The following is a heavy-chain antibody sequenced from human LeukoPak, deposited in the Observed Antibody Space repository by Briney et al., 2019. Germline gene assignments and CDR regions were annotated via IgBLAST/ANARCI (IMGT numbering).Heavy chain of an antibody. CDR1: GDPISGYSNY. J-gene: IGHJ4*02. CDR2: SYDHGST. CDR3: AREYSAFDY. D-gene: IGHD6-13*01. Sequence: PSETLSLTCTVSGDPISGYSNYRGSGIRQPPGKGRGWIGYSYDHGSTNYNPSLKSRVTFSVDTSKNQFSLKLTSVTAADTAVYYCAREYSAFDYWGQGTLVAVSS. V-gene: IGHV4-61*01.